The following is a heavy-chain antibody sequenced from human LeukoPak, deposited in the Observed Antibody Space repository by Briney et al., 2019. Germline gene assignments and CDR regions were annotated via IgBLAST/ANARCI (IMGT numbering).Heavy chain of an antibody. CDR2: ISGSGGST. V-gene: IGHV3-23*01. CDR1: GFSFSTYA. J-gene: IGHJ4*02. CDR3: ARGDPYYDFWSGYH. Sequence: PGGSLRLSCVASGFSFSTYAMTWVRQGPGEGLEWISVISGSGGSTYYADPVKGRFTISRDNSKNTVYLQMNSLTVADTAVYYCARGDPYYDFWSGYHWGQGTLVTVSS. D-gene: IGHD3-3*01.